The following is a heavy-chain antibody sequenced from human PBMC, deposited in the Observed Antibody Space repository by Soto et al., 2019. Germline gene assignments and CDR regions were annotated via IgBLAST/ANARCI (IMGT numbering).Heavy chain of an antibody. CDR1: GVSMSDYY. J-gene: IGHJ4*02. CDR2: LHYSGSD. D-gene: IGHD3-16*01. Sequence: LSLTCSVSGVSMSDYYGSWIRQSPGKGLEHIGYLHYSGSDNYNPSLKSRVTISMDRSKNQFSLKMSSMTAADTAIYYCARSGHIFAGVIWGQGILVTVSS. CDR3: ARSGHIFAGVI. V-gene: IGHV4-59*01.